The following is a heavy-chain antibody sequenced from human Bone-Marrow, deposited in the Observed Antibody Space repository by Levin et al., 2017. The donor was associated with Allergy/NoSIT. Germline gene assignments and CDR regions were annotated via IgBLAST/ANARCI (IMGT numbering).Heavy chain of an antibody. J-gene: IGHJ5*02. CDR1: GFTFGDYA. Sequence: GGSLRLSCTASGFTFGDYAMSWFRQAPGKGLEWVGFIRSKAYGGTTEYAASVKGRFTISRDDSKSIAYLQMNSLKTEDTAVYYCTRARGSDSSGCYWAINWFDPWGQGTLVTVSS. D-gene: IGHD6-19*01. CDR3: TRARGSDSSGCYWAINWFDP. V-gene: IGHV3-49*03. CDR2: IRSKAYGGTT.